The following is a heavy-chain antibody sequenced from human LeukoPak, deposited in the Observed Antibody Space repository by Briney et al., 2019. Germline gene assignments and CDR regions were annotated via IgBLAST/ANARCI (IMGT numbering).Heavy chain of an antibody. V-gene: IGHV1-18*01. J-gene: IGHJ3*02. D-gene: IGHD2-15*01. CDR3: ASVAYCSGGSCYSTDAFDI. CDR1: VYTFTSYG. Sequence: ASVKVSCKASVYTFTSYGISWVRQAPGQGLEWMGWISAYNGNTNYAQKLQGRVTMTTDTSTSTAYMELRSLRSDDTAVYYCASVAYCSGGSCYSTDAFDIWGQGTMVTVSS. CDR2: ISAYNGNT.